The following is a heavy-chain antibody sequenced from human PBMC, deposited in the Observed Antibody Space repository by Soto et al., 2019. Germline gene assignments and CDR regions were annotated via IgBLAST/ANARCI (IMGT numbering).Heavy chain of an antibody. J-gene: IGHJ6*02. V-gene: IGHV4-31*03. D-gene: IGHD5-18*01. CDR1: GGSISSGGYY. CDR3: ARQTLDTAMVGSHMAV. CDR2: IYYSGST. Sequence: PSETLSLTCTVSGGSISSGGYYWSWIRQHPGKGLEWIGYIYYSGSTYYNPSLKSRVTISVDTSKNQFSLKLSSVTAADTAVYYGARQTLDTAMVGSHMAVWGQGTTVT.